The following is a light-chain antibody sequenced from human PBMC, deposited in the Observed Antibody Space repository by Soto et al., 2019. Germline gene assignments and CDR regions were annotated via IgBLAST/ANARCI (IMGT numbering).Light chain of an antibody. CDR2: DVI. J-gene: IGLJ1*01. Sequence: SVLTQPRSVSGSPGQSVTISCTGTSGDVGDYNYVSWYQQHPGKAPKLVIYDVIKRPSGVPDRFSGSKSGSTASLTISGLQTEDEADYYCCSYAGSYTLYVFGTGTKLTVL. CDR1: SGDVGDYNY. CDR3: CSYAGSYTLYV. V-gene: IGLV2-11*01.